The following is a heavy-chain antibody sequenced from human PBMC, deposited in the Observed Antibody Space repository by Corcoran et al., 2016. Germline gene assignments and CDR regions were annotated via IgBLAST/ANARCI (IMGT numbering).Heavy chain of an antibody. J-gene: IGHJ2*01. CDR2: IKQDGSEK. Sequence: EVQLVESGGNLVQPGGSLRLSCAASGFTFSGYWMTWVRQAPGKELEWVANIKQDGSEKYYVDSVKGRITISRDNAKNLVYLQMNSLTGEDTGVYYGARVTTTMTTSPPDCYLDLRGRGTLVTVSS. CDR3: ARVTTTMTTSPPDCYLDL. D-gene: IGHD4-17*01. V-gene: IGHV3-7*01. CDR1: GFTFSGYW.